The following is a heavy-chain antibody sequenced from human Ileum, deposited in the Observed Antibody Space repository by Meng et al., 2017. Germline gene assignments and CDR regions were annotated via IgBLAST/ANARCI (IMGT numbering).Heavy chain of an antibody. CDR1: GGSSSSSSLL. CDR3: ALERADILASHGNY. D-gene: IGHD5-12*01. V-gene: IGHV4-39*07. Sequence: LPLEDAGPRVVMPSITLSPTCSVSGGSSSSSSLLWAWLRHPPGKWLEWILTIIYSRSTYSNPSLTSVVTISVDTSKKQFSLKLSSMTDADTAVYYAALERADILASHGNYWGQGTLVTVSS. CDR2: IIYSRST. J-gene: IGHJ4*02.